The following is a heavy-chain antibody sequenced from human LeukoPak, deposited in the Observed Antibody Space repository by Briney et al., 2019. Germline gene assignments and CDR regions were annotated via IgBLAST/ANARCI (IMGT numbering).Heavy chain of an antibody. J-gene: IGHJ4*02. Sequence: SVTVSCTASGGTFSIYAISWVRQAPGQGLEWMGGIIPIFGTANYAQKFQGRVTITADESTSTAYMELSSLRSEDTAVYYCARDLDYYDSSGYTDDFDYWGQGTLVTVSS. CDR2: IIPIFGTA. D-gene: IGHD3-22*01. V-gene: IGHV1-69*01. CDR3: ARDLDYYDSSGYTDDFDY. CDR1: GGTFSIYA.